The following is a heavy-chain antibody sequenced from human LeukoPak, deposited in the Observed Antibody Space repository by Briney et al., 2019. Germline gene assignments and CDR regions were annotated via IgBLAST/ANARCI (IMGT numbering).Heavy chain of an antibody. CDR2: INQSGST. CDR3: ARGYYYDRSGYYSWFDP. J-gene: IGHJ5*02. D-gene: IGHD3-22*01. V-gene: IGHV4-34*01. Sequence: SETLSLTCAVYGGSFSGYYWSWIRQPPGKGLEWIGEINQSGSTYYNPSLKSRVTISVDTSKNQFSLKLSSVTAADTAVYYCARGYYYDRSGYYSWFDPWGQGTLVTVSS. CDR1: GGSFSGYY.